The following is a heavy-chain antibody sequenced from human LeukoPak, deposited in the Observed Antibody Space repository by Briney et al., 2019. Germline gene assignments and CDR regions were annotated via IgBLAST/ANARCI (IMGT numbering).Heavy chain of an antibody. V-gene: IGHV3-23*01. D-gene: IGHD2-2*01. CDR3: AKDYRAPVVPAAIDY. CDR2: ISGSGGST. CDR1: GFTFSSYA. Sequence: GGSLRLSCAASGFTFSSYAMSWVRQAPGKGLEWVSAISGSGGSTYYADSVKGRFTISRDNSKNTLYLQMNSLRAEDTAVYYCAKDYRAPVVPAAIDYWGQETLVTVSS. J-gene: IGHJ4*02.